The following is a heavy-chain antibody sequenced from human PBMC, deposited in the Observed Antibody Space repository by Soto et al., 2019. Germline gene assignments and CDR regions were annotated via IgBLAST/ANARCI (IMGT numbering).Heavy chain of an antibody. D-gene: IGHD4-17*01. Sequence: RLSCEASGFTFSNFWMSWVRQAPGKGLEWVANIKQDGSEKEYVDSVKGRFIISRDNAKNSLSLQMNSLRAEDTAVYYCATNTVTKVDDYWGQGARVTVSS. CDR3: ATNTVTKVDDY. V-gene: IGHV3-7*03. CDR1: GFTFSNFW. J-gene: IGHJ4*02. CDR2: IKQDGSEK.